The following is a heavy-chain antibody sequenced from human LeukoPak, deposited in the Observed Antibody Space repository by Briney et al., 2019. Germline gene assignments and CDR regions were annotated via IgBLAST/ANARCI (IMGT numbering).Heavy chain of an antibody. J-gene: IGHJ4*02. CDR3: ARVLYYDSSGYYRYQPPYYFDY. CDR2: ISAYNGNT. D-gene: IGHD3-22*01. Sequence: ASVKVSCKASGYTFTSYGISWVRQAPGQGLEWMGWISAYNGNTNYAQKLQGRVTMTTDTSTSTAYMELRSLRSDDTAVYYCARVLYYDSSGYYRYQPPYYFDYWGQGTLVTVSS. CDR1: GYTFTSYG. V-gene: IGHV1-18*01.